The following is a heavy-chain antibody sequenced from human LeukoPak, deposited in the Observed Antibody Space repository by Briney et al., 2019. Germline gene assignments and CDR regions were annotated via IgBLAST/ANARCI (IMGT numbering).Heavy chain of an antibody. CDR2: IYHTGST. V-gene: IGHV4-59*08. CDR1: GGSVSDYY. J-gene: IGHJ5*02. Sequence: SETLSLTCTISGGSVSDYYWSWIRQSPGKGLEWIGYIYHTGSTSYSPSLKSRVTISADTSQNQFSLKLSSVTAADTAVYYCARAGYYYDSKRKFDPWGQGTLVTVSS. CDR3: ARAGYYYDSKRKFDP. D-gene: IGHD3-22*01.